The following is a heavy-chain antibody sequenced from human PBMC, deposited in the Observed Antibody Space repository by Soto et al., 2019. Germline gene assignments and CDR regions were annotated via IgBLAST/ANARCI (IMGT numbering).Heavy chain of an antibody. D-gene: IGHD1-26*01. CDR1: GFTVSSNY. V-gene: IGHV3-53*01. CDR2: IYSGGST. CDR3: AAPNKELGGSYYGYFDY. J-gene: IGHJ4*02. Sequence: PGGSLRLSCAASGFTVSSNYMSWVRQAPGKGLEWVSVIYSGGSTYYADSVKGRFTISRDNSKNTLYLQMNSLRAEDTAVYYCAAPNKELGGSYYGYFDYWGQGTLVTVSS.